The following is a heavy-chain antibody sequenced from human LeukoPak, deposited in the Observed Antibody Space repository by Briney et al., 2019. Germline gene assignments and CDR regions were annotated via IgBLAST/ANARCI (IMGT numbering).Heavy chain of an antibody. CDR3: ARSPPRSGSYYVNAFDI. J-gene: IGHJ3*02. Sequence: GGSLRLSCAASGFTFSSYGMHWVRQAPGKGLEWVAVIWYDGSNKYYADSVKGRFTISRDNSKNTLYLQMNSLRAEDTAVYYCARSPPRSGSYYVNAFDIWGQGTMVTVSS. D-gene: IGHD3-10*01. CDR1: GFTFSSYG. V-gene: IGHV3-33*01. CDR2: IWYDGSNK.